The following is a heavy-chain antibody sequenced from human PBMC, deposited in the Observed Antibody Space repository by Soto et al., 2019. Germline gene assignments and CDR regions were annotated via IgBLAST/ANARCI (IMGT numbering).Heavy chain of an antibody. CDR1: GFTFSSYA. J-gene: IGHJ4*02. CDR3: ARDRTRGGELAYY. Sequence: QVPLVESGGGVVQPGRSLRLSCAASGFTFSSYAMHWVRQAPGKGLEWVAVISYDGSNKYYVDSVKGRFTISRDNXKNTLYRQMTSLRAEDTAVYYCARDRTRGGELAYYWGQGTLVTVSS. V-gene: IGHV3-30-3*01. D-gene: IGHD3-10*01. CDR2: ISYDGSNK.